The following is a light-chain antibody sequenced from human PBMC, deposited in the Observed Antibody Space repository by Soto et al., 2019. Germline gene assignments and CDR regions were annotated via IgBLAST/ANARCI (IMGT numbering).Light chain of an antibody. Sequence: QSVLTQPASVSGSPGQSITISCTGTSSDVGSYNLVSWYQQLPGKAPKLMIYEGSKRPSGVSNRFSGSKSGNTASLTISGLQAEDEADYYCCSYAGSSTLREVFGGGTKLTVL. CDR1: SSDVGSYNL. CDR3: CSYAGSSTLREV. V-gene: IGLV2-23*03. CDR2: EGS. J-gene: IGLJ2*01.